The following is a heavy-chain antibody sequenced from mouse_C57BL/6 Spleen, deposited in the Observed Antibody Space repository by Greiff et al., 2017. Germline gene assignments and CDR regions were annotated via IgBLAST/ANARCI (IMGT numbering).Heavy chain of an antibody. CDR3: TRERHCSGSCLFAY. V-gene: IGHV5-9-1*02. CDR2: ISSGGDYI. CDR1: GFTFSSYA. D-gene: IGHD1-1*01. Sequence: EVKLVESGEGLVKPGGSLKLSCAASGFTFSSYAMSWVRQTPEKRLEWVAYISSGGDYIYYADTVKGRVTISRDNARNTLYLQMSGLKSEDTAMYYCTRERHCSGSCLFAYWGQGTLVTVSA. J-gene: IGHJ3*01.